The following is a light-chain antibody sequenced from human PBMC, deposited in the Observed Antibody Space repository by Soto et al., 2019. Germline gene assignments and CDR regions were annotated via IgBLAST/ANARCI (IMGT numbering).Light chain of an antibody. V-gene: IGKV3-20*01. CDR2: GAS. CDR3: QQYGSSGT. CDR1: QSVSRY. Sequence: IVLTQAPGTLSLSPGERATLSCRASQSVSRYLTWYQQKPGQGPRVLISGASSRAADIPDRFSGSGSGTDFTLTISRLEPEDFAVYYCQQYGSSGTFGQGTKVDIK. J-gene: IGKJ1*01.